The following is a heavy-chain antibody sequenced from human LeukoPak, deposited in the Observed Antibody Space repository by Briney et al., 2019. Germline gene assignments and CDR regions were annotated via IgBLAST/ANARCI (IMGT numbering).Heavy chain of an antibody. CDR3: AREGKYGSHFDY. V-gene: IGHV3-48*03. D-gene: IGHD5-24*01. Sequence: PGGSLRLSCAASGFTFSNYEMNWVRQAPGKGLEWVSYISSSGSNIYYADSVKGRFTISRDNAKNSLYLQMNSLRAEDTAVYYCAREGKYGSHFDYWGQGTLVTVSS. CDR2: ISSSGSNI. J-gene: IGHJ4*02. CDR1: GFTFSNYE.